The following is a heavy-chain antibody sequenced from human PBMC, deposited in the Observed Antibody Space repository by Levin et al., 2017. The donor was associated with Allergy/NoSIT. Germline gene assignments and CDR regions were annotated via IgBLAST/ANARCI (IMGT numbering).Heavy chain of an antibody. Sequence: GGSLRLSCAASGFTFTPYTMNWVRQAPGKGLEWLSSISSSSSSIYYADSVKGRFTISRDNDKNSLYLQLNSLRAEDTAVYYCARGIIVGGKYYYGMDVWGQGTTVTVSS. D-gene: IGHD2-21*01. CDR2: ISSSSSSI. CDR1: GFTFTPYT. V-gene: IGHV3-48*01. J-gene: IGHJ6*02. CDR3: ARGIIVGGKYYYGMDV.